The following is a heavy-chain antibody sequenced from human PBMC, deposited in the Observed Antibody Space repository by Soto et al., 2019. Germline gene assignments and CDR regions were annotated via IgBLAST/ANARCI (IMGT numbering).Heavy chain of an antibody. V-gene: IGHV4-39*01. J-gene: IGHJ4*02. CDR2: IYNSGDT. CDR1: GVSISSTNYY. CDR3: ARSSIVPSLFMYPYDY. D-gene: IGHD6-6*01. Sequence: SETLSLTCTVSGVSISSTNYYWGWIRQPPGKGLECVGSIYNSGDTYYNPSLKSRATISVDTSKNQFSLKLTSVTAADTAVYYCARSSIVPSLFMYPYDYWGQGTLVTVSS.